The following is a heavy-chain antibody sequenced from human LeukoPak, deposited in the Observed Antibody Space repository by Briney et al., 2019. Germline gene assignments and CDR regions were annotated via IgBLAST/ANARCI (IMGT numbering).Heavy chain of an antibody. D-gene: IGHD5-12*01. CDR1: GYTLTGLS. CDR2: FDPEDGET. Sequence: GASVKVSCKVSGYTLTGLSMHWVRQAPGKGLEWMGGFDPEDGETIYAQKFQGRVTMTEDTSTDTAYMELSSLRSEDTAVYYCATIRGYGDTLYLYYFDYWGQGTLVTVSS. V-gene: IGHV1-24*01. CDR3: ATIRGYGDTLYLYYFDY. J-gene: IGHJ4*02.